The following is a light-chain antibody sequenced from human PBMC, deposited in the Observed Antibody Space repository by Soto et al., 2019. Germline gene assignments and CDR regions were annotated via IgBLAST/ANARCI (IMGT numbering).Light chain of an antibody. CDR1: QSISSS. CDR2: AAS. Sequence: DIQMTQSPSSLSASVGDRVTITCRTSQSISSSLNWYQQKPGKAPKRLIYAASTWQSGVPAGFRGSGSGTDFTLTIRSLQPEDSATYFCQRSYSTPYTFGQGTKLKIK. J-gene: IGKJ2*01. CDR3: QRSYSTPYT. V-gene: IGKV1-39*01.